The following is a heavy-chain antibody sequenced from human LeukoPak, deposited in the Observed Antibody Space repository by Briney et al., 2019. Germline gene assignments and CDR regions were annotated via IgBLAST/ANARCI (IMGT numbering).Heavy chain of an antibody. J-gene: IGHJ4*02. CDR3: ARDQTGYCTSTTCASGVASY. CDR1: GGSISSYY. D-gene: IGHD2-2*01. V-gene: IGHV4-59*01. CDR2: IYYSGST. Sequence: SETLSLTCTVSGGSISSYYWSWIRQPPGKGLEWIGYIYYSGSTNYNPSLKSRVTISVDTSKNQFSLKLSSVTAADTAVYYCARDQTGYCTSTTCASGVASYWGQGTLVTVSS.